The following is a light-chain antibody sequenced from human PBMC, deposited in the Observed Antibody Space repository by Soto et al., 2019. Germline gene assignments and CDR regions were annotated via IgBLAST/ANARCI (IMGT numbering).Light chain of an antibody. J-gene: IGLJ1*01. V-gene: IGLV2-11*01. CDR3: CSNSASYTLV. CDR1: SSDVGGYNC. Sequence: QSVLTQPRSVSGSPGQSVTISCTGTSSDVGGYNCVSWYQQHPGKAPQLIIYDVTQRPSGVPDRFSGSKSGNTASLSISGLQAEDDAHYYCCSNSASYTLVFGPGTQGTVL. CDR2: DVT.